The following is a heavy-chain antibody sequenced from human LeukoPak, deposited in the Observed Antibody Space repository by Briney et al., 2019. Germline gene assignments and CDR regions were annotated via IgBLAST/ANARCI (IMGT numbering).Heavy chain of an antibody. CDR3: TRGFVVVPAAAFDY. D-gene: IGHD2-2*01. V-gene: IGHV3-49*03. J-gene: IGHJ4*02. CDR1: GFTHEDYA. CDR2: IRSKDYGGTT. Sequence: HSRTASGFTHEDYAMMGLGQAPGRGVEGVGFIRSKDYGGTTEYAASVKGRFTISRDDSKSIAYLQMSSLKTEDTAVYYCTRGFVVVPAAAFDYWGQGTLVTVSS.